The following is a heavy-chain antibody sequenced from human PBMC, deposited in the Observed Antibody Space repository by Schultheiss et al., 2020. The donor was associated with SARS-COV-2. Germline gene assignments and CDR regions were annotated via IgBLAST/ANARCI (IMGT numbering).Heavy chain of an antibody. D-gene: IGHD4-17*01. V-gene: IGHV3-21*04. CDR2: ISSSSSYI. Sequence: GGSLRLSCAASGFTFSSYSMNWVRQAPGKGLEWVSSISSSSSYIYYADSVKGRFTISRDNAKNSLYLQMNSLRAEDTAVYYCANVKDDYGDYDSSTPFDYWGQGTLVTVSS. J-gene: IGHJ4*02. CDR3: ANVKDDYGDYDSSTPFDY. CDR1: GFTFSSYS.